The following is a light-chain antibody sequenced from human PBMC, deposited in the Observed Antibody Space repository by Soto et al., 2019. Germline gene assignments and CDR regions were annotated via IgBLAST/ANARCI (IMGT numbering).Light chain of an antibody. V-gene: IGLV2-11*01. CDR1: SSDVGGYNY. Sequence: QSALTQPRSVSGSPGQSVTISCTGTSSDVGGYNYVSWYQQHPGKAPILMIYDVSKRPSGVPDRFSGSKSGNTASLTISGLQAEDEADYYCCSYAGSYTFPYVFGTGTKLTVL. J-gene: IGLJ1*01. CDR2: DVS. CDR3: CSYAGSYTFPYV.